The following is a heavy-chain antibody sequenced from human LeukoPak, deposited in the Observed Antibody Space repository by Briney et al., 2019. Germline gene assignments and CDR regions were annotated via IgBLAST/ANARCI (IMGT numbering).Heavy chain of an antibody. CDR2: IKSKTDTGTT. J-gene: IGHJ4*02. CDR3: TTAFDYSNYRDYFDY. D-gene: IGHD4-11*01. CDR1: GFTFSSYS. Sequence: PGGSLRLSCAASGFTFSSYSMNWVRQAPGKGLEWVGRIKSKTDTGTTNYAAPVKGRFTISRDDSKNTLYLQMDSLKTEDTAVYYCTTAFDYSNYRDYFDYWGQGTLVTVSS. V-gene: IGHV3-15*01.